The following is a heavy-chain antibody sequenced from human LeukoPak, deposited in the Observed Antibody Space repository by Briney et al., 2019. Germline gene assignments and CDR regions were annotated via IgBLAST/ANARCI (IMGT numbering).Heavy chain of an antibody. J-gene: IGHJ4*02. D-gene: IGHD2-2*01. CDR1: GFTFSSYA. V-gene: IGHV3-23*01. Sequence: PGGSLRLSCAASGFTFSSYAMSWVRQAPGKGLEWVSAISCSGGSTYYADSVKGRFTISRDNSKNTLYLKMNSLRAEDTAVYYCAKDRVVPAALFVYWGQGTLVTVSS. CDR2: ISCSGGST. CDR3: AKDRVVPAALFVY.